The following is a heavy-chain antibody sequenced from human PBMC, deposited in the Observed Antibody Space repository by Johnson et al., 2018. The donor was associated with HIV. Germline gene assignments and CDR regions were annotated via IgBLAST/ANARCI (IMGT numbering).Heavy chain of an antibody. CDR2: ISSSGSTI. J-gene: IGHJ3*02. CDR1: GFTFSDYY. V-gene: IGHV3-11*04. D-gene: IGHD6-13*01. Sequence: VQLVESGGDLVQPGGSLRLSCTASGFTFSDYYMSWIRQAPGKGLEWVSYISSSGSTIYSADSVKGRFTISRDNAKNSLYLQMNSLRAEDTAVYYCAKVGIAAAGDDAFDIWGQGTMVTVSS. CDR3: AKVGIAAAGDDAFDI.